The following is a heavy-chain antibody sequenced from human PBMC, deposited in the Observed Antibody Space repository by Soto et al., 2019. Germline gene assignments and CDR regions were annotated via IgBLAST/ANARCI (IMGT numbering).Heavy chain of an antibody. CDR1: GFTFSSYA. Sequence: GGSLRLSCAASGFTFSSYAMSWVRQDPGKGVEWVSVITDSKYYADSVKGRFTISRDNSKNTLYLQMNSLRAEDTAVYYCARPQYPNRYGMDVWAQGTTVTVSS. V-gene: IGHV3-23*01. CDR3: ARPQYPNRYGMDV. CDR2: ITDSK. D-gene: IGHD2-2*02. J-gene: IGHJ6*02.